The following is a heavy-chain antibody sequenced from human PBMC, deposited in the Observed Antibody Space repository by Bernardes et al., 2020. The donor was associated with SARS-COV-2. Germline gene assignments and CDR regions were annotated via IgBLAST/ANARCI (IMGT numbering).Heavy chain of an antibody. V-gene: IGHV3-13*01. D-gene: IGHD2-8*01. J-gene: IGHJ3*02. CDR3: ARVGLYCTNGVCYSGAFDI. CDR2: IGTAGDT. CDR1: GFTFSSYD. Sequence: GSLRLSCAASGFTFSSYDMHWVRQATGKGLEWVSAIGTAGDTYYPGSVKGRFTISRENAKNSLYLQMNSLRAGDTAVYYCARVGLYCTNGVCYSGAFDIWGQGTMVTVSS.